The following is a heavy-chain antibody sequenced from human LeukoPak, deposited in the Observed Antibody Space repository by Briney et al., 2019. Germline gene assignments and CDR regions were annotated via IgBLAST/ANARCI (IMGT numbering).Heavy chain of an antibody. CDR1: GYTFTGYY. Sequence: RASVKVSCKASGYTFTGYYMHWVRQAPGQGLEWMGWINPNSGGTNYAQKFQGRVTMTRDTSISTAYMELSRLRSDDTAVYYCARELDYGAQGTEYFDLWGRGTLVTVSS. J-gene: IGHJ2*01. D-gene: IGHD4-17*01. V-gene: IGHV1-2*02. CDR3: ARELDYGAQGTEYFDL. CDR2: INPNSGGT.